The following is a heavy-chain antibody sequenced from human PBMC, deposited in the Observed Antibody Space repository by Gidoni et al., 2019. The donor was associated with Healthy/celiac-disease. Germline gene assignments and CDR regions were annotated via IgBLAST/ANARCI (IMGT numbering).Heavy chain of an antibody. CDR3: ARDSGTQYGGWFDP. J-gene: IGHJ5*02. D-gene: IGHD4-17*01. CDR2: IYYSGST. Sequence: QVQLQESGPGLVKPSQTLSLTCTVAGGSISSGGYYWSWIRQHPGKGLEWIGYIYYSGSTYYNPSLKSRVTISVDTSKNQFSLKLSSVTAADTAVYYCARDSGTQYGGWFDPWGQGTLVTVSS. V-gene: IGHV4-31*03. CDR1: GGSISSGGYY.